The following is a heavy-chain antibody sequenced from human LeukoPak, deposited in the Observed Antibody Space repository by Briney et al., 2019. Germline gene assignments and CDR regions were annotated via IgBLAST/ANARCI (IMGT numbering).Heavy chain of an antibody. D-gene: IGHD4-17*01. Sequence: ETLSLTCTVSGGSISSYYWSWIRQPPGKGLEWVGRIKSKTDGGTTDYAAPVKGRFTISRDDSKNTLYLQMNSLKTEDTAVYYCTTDSGVHDYGDLDYWGQGTLVTVSS. J-gene: IGHJ4*02. CDR2: IKSKTDGGTT. CDR1: GGSISSYY. CDR3: TTDSGVHDYGDLDY. V-gene: IGHV3-15*01.